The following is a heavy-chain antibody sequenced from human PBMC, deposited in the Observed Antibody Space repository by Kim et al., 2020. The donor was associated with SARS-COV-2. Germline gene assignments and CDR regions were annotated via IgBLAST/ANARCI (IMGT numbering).Heavy chain of an antibody. V-gene: IGHV3-49*03. J-gene: IGHJ3*02. Sequence: GGSLRLSCTASGFTFGDYAMSWFRQAPGKGLEWVGFIRSKAYGGTTEYAASVKGRFIISRDDSKSIAYLQMNSLKTEDTAVYYCTGGSYYPRDAFDIWGQGTMVTVSS. CDR3: TGGSYYPRDAFDI. D-gene: IGHD3-10*01. CDR2: IRSKAYGGTT. CDR1: GFTFGDYA.